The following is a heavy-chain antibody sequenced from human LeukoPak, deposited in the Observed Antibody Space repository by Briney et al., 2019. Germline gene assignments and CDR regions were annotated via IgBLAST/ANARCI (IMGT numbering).Heavy chain of an antibody. V-gene: IGHV3-30*18. CDR2: ISYDGSNK. J-gene: IGHJ3*02. CDR1: GFTFSSYG. Sequence: PGGSLRLSCAASGFTFSSYGMHWVRQAPGKGLEWVAVISYDGSNKYYADSVKGRFTISRDNSKNTLYLQMNSLRAEDTAVYYCPNLFSGNAFDIWGQGTMVTVSS. CDR3: PNLFSGNAFDI. D-gene: IGHD6-19*01.